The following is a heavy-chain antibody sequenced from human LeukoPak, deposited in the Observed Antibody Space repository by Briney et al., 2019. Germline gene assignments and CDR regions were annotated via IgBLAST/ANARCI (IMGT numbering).Heavy chain of an antibody. CDR1: GYTFTSYY. CDR2: INPSGGST. D-gene: IGHD3-22*01. CDR3: ARRRVVVHRRGYFQH. V-gene: IGHV1-46*01. Sequence: VASVKVSCKASGYTFTSYYMHWVRQAPGQGLEWMGIINPSGGSTSYAQKFQGRVTMTRDMSTSTVYMELSSLRSEDTAVYYCARRRVVVHRRGYFQHWGQGTLVTVSS. J-gene: IGHJ1*01.